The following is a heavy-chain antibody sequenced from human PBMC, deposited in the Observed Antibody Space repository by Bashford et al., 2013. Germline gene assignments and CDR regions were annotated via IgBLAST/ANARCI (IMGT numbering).Heavy chain of an antibody. CDR3: AREVDYDPSTPMND. CDR1: GGTFSSYA. Sequence: SVKVSCKASGGTFSSYAISWVRQAPGQGLEWMGRIIPILGIANYAQKFQGRVTITADKSTSTAYMELSSLRSEDTAVYYCAREVDYDPSTPMNDWGQGTLVTVSS. J-gene: IGHJ4*02. V-gene: IGHV1-69*04. CDR2: IIPILGIA. D-gene: IGHD3-22*01.